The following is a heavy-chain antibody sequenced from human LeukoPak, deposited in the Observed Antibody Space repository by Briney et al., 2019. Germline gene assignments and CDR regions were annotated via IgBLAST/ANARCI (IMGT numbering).Heavy chain of an antibody. V-gene: IGHV4-39*07. D-gene: IGHD5-24*01. Sequence: ASETLSLTCTVSGGSISSSSYYWGWIRQPPGKGLEWIGSIYYSGSTYYNPSLKSRVTISVDTSRNQFSLKLSSVTAADTAVYYCAKGVEMAIGAFDIWGQGTMVTVSS. CDR3: AKGVEMAIGAFDI. CDR1: GGSISSSSYY. J-gene: IGHJ3*02. CDR2: IYYSGST.